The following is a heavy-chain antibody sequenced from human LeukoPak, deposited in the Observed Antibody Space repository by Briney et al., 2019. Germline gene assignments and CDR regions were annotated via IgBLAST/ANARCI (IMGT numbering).Heavy chain of an antibody. J-gene: IGHJ4*02. Sequence: GGSLRLSCAASGFTFSSYGMHWVRQAPGKGLEWVAVISYDGSNKYYADSVKGRFTISRDNSKNTLYLQMNSLRAEDTAVYYCAKVLSFYYGPGSPFDYWGQGTLVTVSS. CDR3: AKVLSFYYGPGSPFDY. V-gene: IGHV3-30*18. CDR1: GFTFSSYG. CDR2: ISYDGSNK. D-gene: IGHD3-10*01.